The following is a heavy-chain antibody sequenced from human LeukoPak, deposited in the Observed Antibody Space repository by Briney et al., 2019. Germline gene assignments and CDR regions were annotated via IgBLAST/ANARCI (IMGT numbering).Heavy chain of an antibody. CDR3: ARVSREQWLVVGYYFDY. Sequence: KPSETLSLTCTVSGGSISSSSYYWGWIRQPPGKGLEWIGSIYYSGSTYYNPSLKSRVTISVDTSKNQFSLKLSSVTAADTAVYYCARVSREQWLVVGYYFDYWGQGTLVTVSS. CDR2: IYYSGST. CDR1: GGSISSSSYY. V-gene: IGHV4-39*01. D-gene: IGHD6-19*01. J-gene: IGHJ4*02.